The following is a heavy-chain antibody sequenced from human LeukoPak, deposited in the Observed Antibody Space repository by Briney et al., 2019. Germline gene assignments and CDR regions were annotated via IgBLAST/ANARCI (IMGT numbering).Heavy chain of an antibody. CDR2: IYTSGST. CDR3: AREWFLPDY. Sequence: PSETLSLTCTVSGGSISIGSYYWSWIRQPAGKGLEWIGRIYTSGSTNYNPSLKSRVTISVDTSKNQFSLKLSSVTAADTAVYYCAREWFLPDYRGQGTLVTVSS. J-gene: IGHJ4*02. CDR1: GGSISIGSYY. D-gene: IGHD3-10*01. V-gene: IGHV4-61*02.